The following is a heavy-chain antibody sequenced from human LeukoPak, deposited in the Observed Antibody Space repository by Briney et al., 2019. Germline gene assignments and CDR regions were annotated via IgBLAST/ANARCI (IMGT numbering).Heavy chain of an antibody. J-gene: IGHJ4*02. CDR3: ARARRITVIVVVITKAYFDY. CDR2: INHSGST. V-gene: IGHV4-34*01. Sequence: SETLSLTCAVYGGSFSGYYWSWIRQPPGKGLEWIGEINHSGSTNYNPSLKSRVTISVDTSKNQFSLKLSSVTAADTAVYYCARARRITVIVVVITKAYFDYWGQGTLVTVSS. D-gene: IGHD3-22*01. CDR1: GGSFSGYY.